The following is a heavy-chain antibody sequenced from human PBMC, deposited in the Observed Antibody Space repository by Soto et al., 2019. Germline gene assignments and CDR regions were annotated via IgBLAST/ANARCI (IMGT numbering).Heavy chain of an antibody. CDR2: INVYNGNT. CDR3: ARGVGSWSYYNQYNWFDP. D-gene: IGHD3-10*01. V-gene: IGHV1-18*01. J-gene: IGHJ5*02. CDR1: GYTFTNYG. Sequence: QVQLVQSGGEVKKAGASVKVSCKASGYTFTNYGISWVRQAPGQGHEWMGWINVYNGNTKYAQKVQGRVTMTTDTSTSTAYMELRSLGSEDTAVYYCARGVGSWSYYNQYNWFDPWGQGTLVTVSS.